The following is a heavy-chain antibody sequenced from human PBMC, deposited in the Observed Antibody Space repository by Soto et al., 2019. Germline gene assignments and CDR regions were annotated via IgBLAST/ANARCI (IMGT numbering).Heavy chain of an antibody. Sequence: VQLVESGGGVVRPGGSLRLSCAASGFTFDDYGMSWVRQVPREGLVWVSGINWNGGSTGYADSVKGRFTISRDNAKNSLYLQMNSLRAEDTALYYCARARENYGDYVLDAYDIWGQGTMVTVSS. V-gene: IGHV3-20*04. CDR1: GFTFDDYG. CDR2: INWNGGST. J-gene: IGHJ3*02. CDR3: ARARENYGDYVLDAYDI. D-gene: IGHD4-17*01.